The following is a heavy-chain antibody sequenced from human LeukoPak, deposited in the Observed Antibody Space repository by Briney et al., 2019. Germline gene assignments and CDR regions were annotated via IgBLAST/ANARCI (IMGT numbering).Heavy chain of an antibody. CDR1: GGSISSSSYY. V-gene: IGHV4-39*07. Sequence: PSETLSLTCTVSGGSISSSSYYWSWIRQPPGKGLEWIGEINHSGSTNYNPSLKSRVTISVDTSKNQFSLKLSSVTAADTAVYYCARGQAWFDPWGQGTLVTVSS. J-gene: IGHJ5*02. CDR3: ARGQAWFDP. CDR2: INHSGST.